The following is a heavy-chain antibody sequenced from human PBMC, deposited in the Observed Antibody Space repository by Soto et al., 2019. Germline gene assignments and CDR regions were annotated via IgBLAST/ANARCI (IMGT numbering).Heavy chain of an antibody. J-gene: IGHJ4*02. CDR1: GGSISSSSYY. CDR2: IYYTGST. V-gene: IGHV4-39*07. D-gene: IGHD4-17*01. Sequence: SETLSLTCTVSGGSISSSSYYWGWIRQTPGKGLEWIGSIYYTGSTNYNPSLKSRLIMSVASSRNQLSLRLNSVTAADTAVYYCTRVGGYYGDYPNFDYWGQGALVTVSS. CDR3: TRVGGYYGDYPNFDY.